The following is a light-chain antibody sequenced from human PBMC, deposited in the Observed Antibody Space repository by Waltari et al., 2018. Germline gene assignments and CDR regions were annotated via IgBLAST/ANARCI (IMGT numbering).Light chain of an antibody. CDR1: TPNIGGTS. CDR2: RNY. V-gene: IGLV1-47*01. J-gene: IGLJ3*02. Sequence: QTVMTQPPPVSGTPGQRLTIDCSETTPNIGGTSVYWYHQLPGTAPKLLIFRNYHRPSRVPTQFSGSSSGPPASLAISGLQSEDEADYYCATWDDTLSGPRLFGGGTRLTVL. CDR3: ATWDDTLSGPRL.